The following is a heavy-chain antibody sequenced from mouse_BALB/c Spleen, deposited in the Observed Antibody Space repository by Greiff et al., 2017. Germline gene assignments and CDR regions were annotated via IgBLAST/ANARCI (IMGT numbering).Heavy chain of an antibody. D-gene: IGHD2-1*01. CDR1: GYAFSSYW. J-gene: IGHJ4*01. Sequence: VKLQQSGAELVRPGSSVKISCKASGYAFSSYWMNWVKQRPGQGLEWIGQIYPGDGDTNYNGKFKGKATLTADKSSSTAYMQLSSLTSEDSAVYFCARPLYYLSMDYWGQGTSVTVSS. V-gene: IGHV1-80*01. CDR3: ARPLYYLSMDY. CDR2: IYPGDGDT.